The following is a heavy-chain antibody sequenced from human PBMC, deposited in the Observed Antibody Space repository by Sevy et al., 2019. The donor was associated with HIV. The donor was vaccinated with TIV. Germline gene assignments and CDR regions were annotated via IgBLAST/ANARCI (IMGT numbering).Heavy chain of an antibody. CDR1: GYTFTSYG. J-gene: IGHJ6*02. D-gene: IGHD2-15*01. Sequence: ASVKVSCKASGYTFTSYGISWVRQAPGQGLEWMGWISAYNGNTNYAQKLQGRVTMTTDTSTSTAYMELRSLRSDDTAVDYCARGGIVVVVAATRGYYYYGMDVWGQGTTVTVSS. V-gene: IGHV1-18*01. CDR2: ISAYNGNT. CDR3: ARGGIVVVVAATRGYYYYGMDV.